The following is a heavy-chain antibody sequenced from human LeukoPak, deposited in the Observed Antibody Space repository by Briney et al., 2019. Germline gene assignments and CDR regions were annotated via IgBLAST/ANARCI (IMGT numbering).Heavy chain of an antibody. Sequence: SEILSLTCTVSGGSISSYYWSWIRQPPGKGLEWIGYIYYSGSTNYNPSLKSRVTISVDTSKNQFSLKLSSVTAADTAVYYCAREVRASDYYDSSDAFDIWGQGTMVTVSS. J-gene: IGHJ3*02. D-gene: IGHD3-22*01. CDR3: AREVRASDYYDSSDAFDI. CDR1: GGSISSYY. V-gene: IGHV4-59*01. CDR2: IYYSGST.